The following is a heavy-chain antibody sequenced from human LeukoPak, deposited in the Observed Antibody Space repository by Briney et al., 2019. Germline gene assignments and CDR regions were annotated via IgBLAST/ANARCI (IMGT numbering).Heavy chain of an antibody. D-gene: IGHD6-19*01. J-gene: IGHJ6*02. Sequence: SETLSLTCAVSGDSISSGGYSWSWIRQPPGRGLEWIGYIYHSGSTYYNPSLKSRVTISVDRSKNQFSLKLSSVTAADTAVYYCARGIAVAAEGYGMDVWGQGTTVTVSS. V-gene: IGHV4-30-2*01. CDR1: GDSISSGGYS. CDR3: ARGIAVAAEGYGMDV. CDR2: IYHSGST.